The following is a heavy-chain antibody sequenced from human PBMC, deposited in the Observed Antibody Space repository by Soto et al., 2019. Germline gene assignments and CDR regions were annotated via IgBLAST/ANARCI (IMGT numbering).Heavy chain of an antibody. V-gene: IGHV4-39*01. CDR3: ARLVTGMAPYNWFDP. J-gene: IGHJ5*02. CDR1: GGSISSSSYY. CDR2: IYSGGST. Sequence: QLQLQESGPGLVKPSETLSLTCTVSGGSISSSSYYWGWIRQPPGKGLEWIGSIYSGGSTYHNPSPKSRATLSVDTSKNQFSLKLSSVTAADTAVYYCARLVTGMAPYNWFDPWGQGTPVTVSS. D-gene: IGHD5-18*01.